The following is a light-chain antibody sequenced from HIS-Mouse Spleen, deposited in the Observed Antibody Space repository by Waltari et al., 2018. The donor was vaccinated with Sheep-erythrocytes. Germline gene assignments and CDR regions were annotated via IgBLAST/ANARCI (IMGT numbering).Light chain of an antibody. CDR3: QQYGSSPPLT. J-gene: IGKJ4*01. V-gene: IGKV3-20*01. CDR2: GAS. CDR1: QSVSSSY. Sequence: EIVLTQSPGTLSLSPGERATLSCRASQSVSSSYLAWYQQKPGQAPRLCIYGASSRATGIPDRFSGSGSGTDFTLTISRLEPEDFAVYYCQQYGSSPPLTFGGGTKVEIK.